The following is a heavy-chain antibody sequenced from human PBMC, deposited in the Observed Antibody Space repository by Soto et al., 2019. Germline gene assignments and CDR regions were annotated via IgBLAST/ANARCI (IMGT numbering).Heavy chain of an antibody. CDR2: ISAYNGNA. J-gene: IGHJ3*02. V-gene: IGHV1-18*01. Sequence: ASVMLSCKASGYTFTSYGISWVRQAPGQGLEWMGWISAYNGNANYAQKFQGRVTMTTNTSTSTAYMELSSLRSEDTAVYYRARGINYYATGDDAFDIRGQGTMVTVSS. CDR1: GYTFTSYG. D-gene: IGHD3-10*01. CDR3: ARGINYYATGDDAFDI.